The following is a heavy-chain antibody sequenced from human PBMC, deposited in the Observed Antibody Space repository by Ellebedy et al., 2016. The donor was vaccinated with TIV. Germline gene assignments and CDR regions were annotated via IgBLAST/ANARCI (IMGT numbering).Heavy chain of an antibody. Sequence: GESLKISCAASGFTFSNYGMHWVRQAPGKGLEWVAVVSYDGSNKYYADSVKGRFTISRDNSKNTLYLQMNSLRDEDTAVYYCARDGVYYDTSGYHFDYWGQGTLVTVSS. CDR3: ARDGVYYDTSGYHFDY. CDR1: GFTFSNYG. CDR2: VSYDGSNK. D-gene: IGHD3-22*01. J-gene: IGHJ4*02. V-gene: IGHV3-30*03.